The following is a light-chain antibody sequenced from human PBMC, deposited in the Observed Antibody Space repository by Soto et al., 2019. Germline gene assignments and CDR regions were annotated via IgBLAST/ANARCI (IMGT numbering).Light chain of an antibody. V-gene: IGKV1-12*01. Sequence: MQMTQSPSSVSASVGDRVTITCRASQGISGWLAWYQQKPGKAPKLLIYATSTLQSGVPPRLSGSASGTDFTLTISSLQPEDFATYYCLQSNNFPPLTFGGGTKVEIK. CDR3: LQSNNFPPLT. CDR1: QGISGW. CDR2: ATS. J-gene: IGKJ4*01.